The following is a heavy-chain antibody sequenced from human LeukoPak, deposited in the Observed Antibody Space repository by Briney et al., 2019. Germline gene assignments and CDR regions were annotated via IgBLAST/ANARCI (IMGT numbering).Heavy chain of an antibody. J-gene: IGHJ4*02. CDR2: ISYGGSNK. CDR3: ARSKSYYFDY. Sequence: GGSLRLSCAASGFTFSSYAMHWVRQAPGKGLEWVAVISYGGSNKYYADSVKGRFTISRDNSKNTLYLQMNSLRAEDTAVYYCARSKSYYFDYWGQGTLVTVSS. V-gene: IGHV3-30-3*01. CDR1: GFTFSSYA.